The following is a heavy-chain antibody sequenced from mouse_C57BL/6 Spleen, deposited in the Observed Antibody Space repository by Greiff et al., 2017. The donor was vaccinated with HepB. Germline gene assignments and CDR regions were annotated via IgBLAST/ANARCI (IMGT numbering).Heavy chain of an antibody. Sequence: QVQLQQSGAELVKPGASVKLSCKASGYTFTSYWMHWVKQRPGQGLEWIGMIHPNSGSTNYNEKFKSKATLTVDKSSSTAYMQLSSLTSEDSAVYYCARAVVATWNWYFDVWGTGTTVTVSS. V-gene: IGHV1-64*01. CDR1: GYTFTSYW. CDR2: IHPNSGST. CDR3: ARAVVATWNWYFDV. J-gene: IGHJ1*03. D-gene: IGHD1-1*01.